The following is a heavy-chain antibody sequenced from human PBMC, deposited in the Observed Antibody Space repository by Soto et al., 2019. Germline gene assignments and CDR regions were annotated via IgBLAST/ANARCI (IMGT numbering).Heavy chain of an antibody. D-gene: IGHD6-19*01. CDR1: GGSFRGYY. V-gene: IGHV4-34*01. J-gene: IGHJ4*02. CDR3: ARGPSIAVAGTMVNYFDY. CDR2: INHSGST. Sequence: SETLSLTCAVYGGSFRGYYLSWIRQPPGKGLEWIGEINHSGSTNYNPSLKSRVTISVDTSKNQFSLKLSSVTAADTAVYYCARGPSIAVAGTMVNYFDYWGQGTLVTVSS.